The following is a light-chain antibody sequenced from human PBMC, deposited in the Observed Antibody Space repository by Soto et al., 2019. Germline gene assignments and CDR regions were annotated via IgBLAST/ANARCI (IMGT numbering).Light chain of an antibody. Sequence: QSALTQPASVSGSPGQSITISCTGTSSDIGIYNLVSWYQQHPGKAPKLIIYEATKRHAGVSNHFSGCKSGNTVSLTVSGLQAEDEADYYCCLSASRTTFLFGGGTKLTVL. CDR1: SSDIGIYNL. CDR2: EAT. J-gene: IGLJ3*02. V-gene: IGLV2-23*02. CDR3: CLSASRTTFL.